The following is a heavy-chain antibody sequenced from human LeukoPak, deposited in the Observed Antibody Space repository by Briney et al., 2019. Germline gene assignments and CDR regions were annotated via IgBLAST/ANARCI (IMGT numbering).Heavy chain of an antibody. CDR3: ARLSRIAAAGAYSYHSMDV. D-gene: IGHD6-13*01. CDR1: GGSISNYY. Sequence: SETLSLTCTVSGGSISNYYWSWIRQPPGKGLEWIGYVYYSVGTNYNPSLNSRLTISADTSNNQFSLRLRSVTAADTAVYYCARLSRIAAAGAYSYHSMDVWGQGTTVTVSS. CDR2: VYYSVGT. V-gene: IGHV4-59*13. J-gene: IGHJ6*02.